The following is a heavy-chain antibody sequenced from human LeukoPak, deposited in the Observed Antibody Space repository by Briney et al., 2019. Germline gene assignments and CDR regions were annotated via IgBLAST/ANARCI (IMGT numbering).Heavy chain of an antibody. V-gene: IGHV3-30*18. CDR2: ISYDGSNK. CDR1: GFTFSSYG. J-gene: IGHJ6*02. Sequence: GGSLRLSCAASGFTFSSYGMHWVRQAPGKGLEWVAVISYDGSNKYYADSVKGRFTISRDNSKNTLYLQMNSLRAEDTAVYYCANFLDGSGSYYLYYYYGMDVWGQGTAVIVSS. D-gene: IGHD3-10*01. CDR3: ANFLDGSGSYYLYYYYGMDV.